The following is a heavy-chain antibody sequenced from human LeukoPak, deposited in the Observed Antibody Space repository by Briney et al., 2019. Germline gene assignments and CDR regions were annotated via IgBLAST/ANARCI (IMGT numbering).Heavy chain of an antibody. CDR3: ARVGGRGFDY. D-gene: IGHD1-26*01. V-gene: IGHV3-53*01. CDR1: GFTVSSNY. J-gene: IGHJ4*02. CDR2: IYSGGST. Sequence: GGSLSLSCAASGFTVSSNYMSWVRQAPGKGLEWVSVIYSGGSTYYADSVKGRFTISRDNSKNTLYLQMNSLRAEDTAVYYCARVGGRGFDYWGQGTLVTVSS.